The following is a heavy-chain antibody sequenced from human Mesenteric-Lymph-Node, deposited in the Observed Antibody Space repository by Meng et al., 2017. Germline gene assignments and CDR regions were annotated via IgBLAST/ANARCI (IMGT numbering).Heavy chain of an antibody. D-gene: IGHD1-26*01. CDR3: ASSIVLGATLHAFDI. CDR2: IIPIFGTA. CDR1: GGTFSSYA. J-gene: IGHJ3*02. V-gene: IGHV1-69*13. Sequence: SVKVSCKASGGTFSSYAISWVRQAPGQGLEWMGGIIPIFGTANYAQKFQGRVTITADESTSTAYMELSSLRSEDTAVYYCASSIVLGATLHAFDIWGQGTMVTVSS.